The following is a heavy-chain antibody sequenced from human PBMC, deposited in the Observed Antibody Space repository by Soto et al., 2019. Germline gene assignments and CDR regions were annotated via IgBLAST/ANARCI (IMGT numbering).Heavy chain of an antibody. CDR3: TRAFPDIRVIARGALDV. Sequence: DVRLVESGGGLVQPGGSLRLSCTGSGFKFDDYAMHWVRQAPGKGLEWVACISYNSGAISYVDSVRGRFTIPRDNARNSLYLQMNSLRAEDTALYYCTRAFPDIRVIARGALDVWGLGTMVTVS. CDR2: ISYNSGAI. J-gene: IGHJ3*01. D-gene: IGHD2-21*01. CDR1: GFKFDDYA. V-gene: IGHV3-9*01.